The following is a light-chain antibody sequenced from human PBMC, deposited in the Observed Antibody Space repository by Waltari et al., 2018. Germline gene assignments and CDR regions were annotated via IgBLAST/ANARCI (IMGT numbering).Light chain of an antibody. Sequence: DIQMTQSPSSLSASVGDRVTITCRASQGISSYLNWYQQKPGKAPKLLIYAASSLQSGVPSRFSGSGSGTDFTLTISSLQPEDFATYYCQPSYSTPMYTFGQGTKLEIK. J-gene: IGKJ2*01. CDR2: AAS. CDR1: QGISSY. V-gene: IGKV1-39*01. CDR3: QPSYSTPMYT.